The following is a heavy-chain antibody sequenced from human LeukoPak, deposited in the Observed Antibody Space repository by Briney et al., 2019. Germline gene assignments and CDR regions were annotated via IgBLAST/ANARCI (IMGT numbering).Heavy chain of an antibody. Sequence: SETLSLTCTVSGGSISSYYWGWIRQPPGKGLEWIGYIYYSGSTNYNPSLKSRVTISVDTSKNQFSLKLSSVTAADTAVYYCARSDVEMATITDYYFDYWGQGTLVTVSS. CDR2: IYYSGST. J-gene: IGHJ4*02. D-gene: IGHD5-24*01. V-gene: IGHV4-59*01. CDR1: GGSISSYY. CDR3: ARSDVEMATITDYYFDY.